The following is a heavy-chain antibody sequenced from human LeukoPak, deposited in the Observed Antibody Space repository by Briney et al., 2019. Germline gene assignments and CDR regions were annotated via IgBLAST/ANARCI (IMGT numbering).Heavy chain of an antibody. CDR3: ARELGPFNPNYYGSGSYYTSHFDY. CDR2: IYYSGNT. CDR1: GVSISSSNSY. Sequence: SETLSLTCAVSGVSISSSNSYWGWIRQPPGKGLEWIGSIYYSGNTYYNASLKSRVTISVDTSKNQFSLKVTSVTAADTAVYYCARELGPFNPNYYGSGSYYTSHFDYWGQGTLVTVSS. J-gene: IGHJ4*02. D-gene: IGHD3-10*01. V-gene: IGHV4-39*02.